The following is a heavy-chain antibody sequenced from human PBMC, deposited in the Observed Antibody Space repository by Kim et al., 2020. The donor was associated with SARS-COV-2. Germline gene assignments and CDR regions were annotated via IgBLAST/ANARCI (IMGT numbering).Heavy chain of an antibody. CDR2: ISYDGSNK. CDR1: GFTFSSYG. V-gene: IGHV3-30*18. CDR3: AKDQADYDSSGYYYGGHYFAY. J-gene: IGHJ4*02. D-gene: IGHD3-22*01. Sequence: GGSLRLSCAASGFTFSSYGMHWVRQAPGKGLEWVAVISYDGSNKYYADSVKGRFTISRDNSKNTLYLQMNSLRAEDTAVYYCAKDQADYDSSGYYYGGHYFAYWGQGTLVTVSS.